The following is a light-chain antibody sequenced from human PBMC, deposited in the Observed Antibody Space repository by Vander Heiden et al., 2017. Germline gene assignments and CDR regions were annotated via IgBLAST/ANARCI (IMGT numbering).Light chain of an antibody. CDR3: CSYTGSNTVV. CDR1: SSDVGNYNL. CDR2: EVS. V-gene: IGLV2-23*02. Sequence: QSALTQPASVSVSPGQSLIISCTGTSSDVGNYNLVSWYQQQPGKAPKLMIYEVSRRPLGDSNRFSGSKSGNTASLTISGLQAEDEADYYCCSYTGSNTVVFGGGTKLSVL. J-gene: IGLJ2*01.